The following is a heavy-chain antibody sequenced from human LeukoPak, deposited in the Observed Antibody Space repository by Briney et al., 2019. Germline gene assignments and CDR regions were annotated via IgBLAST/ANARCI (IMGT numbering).Heavy chain of an antibody. Sequence: PGGSLRLSCAASGFTFSDYYRSWIRQAPGKGLEWVSYISSSGSTIYYADPLQRQFTIHRDNAKNSLYLQMNSLRAEDTAVYYCARVGRGYGDFQLFDYWGQGTLVTVSS. D-gene: IGHD4-17*01. CDR2: ISSSGSTI. J-gene: IGHJ4*02. CDR3: ARVGRGYGDFQLFDY. V-gene: IGHV3-11*01. CDR1: GFTFSDYY.